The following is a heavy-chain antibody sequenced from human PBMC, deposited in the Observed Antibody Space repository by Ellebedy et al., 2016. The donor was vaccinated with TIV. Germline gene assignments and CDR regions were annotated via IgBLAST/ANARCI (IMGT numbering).Heavy chain of an antibody. Sequence: GESLKISXAVSGFTLSSYAMHWVRQAPGKGLEWVAVVSGDGNKKYYISSVQGRFTISRDNPKDTLFLQMDSLRPEDTALYYCAREQGPYTQIDYWGQGSLVTVSS. V-gene: IGHV3-30*10. CDR3: AREQGPYTQIDY. CDR1: GFTLSSYA. CDR2: VSGDGNKK. J-gene: IGHJ4*02.